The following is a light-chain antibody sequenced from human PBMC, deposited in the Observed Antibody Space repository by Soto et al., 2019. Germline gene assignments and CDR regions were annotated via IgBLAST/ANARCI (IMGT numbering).Light chain of an antibody. V-gene: IGKV3-20*01. J-gene: IGKJ4*01. CDR3: HQYGASPLT. CDR2: DAS. CDR1: QSVPSSC. Sequence: EIVLTQSPGTLSLSPGERATLSCRASQSVPSSCLAWYQQKPGQAPRLLIYDASSRATGIPDRFSGSESGTDFTLTISRLEPEDFARYYCHQYGASPLTFGGGTKVGIK.